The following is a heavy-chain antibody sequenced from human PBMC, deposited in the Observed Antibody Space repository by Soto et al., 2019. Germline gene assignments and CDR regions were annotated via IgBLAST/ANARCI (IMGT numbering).Heavy chain of an antibody. CDR1: GFSFDDYA. J-gene: IGHJ4*02. CDR3: AKGYYSGYDLAYFDY. V-gene: IGHV3-23*01. Sequence: QTGGSLRLSCAASGFSFDDYAMTWVRQAAGKGLEWVSATSGSGDNTYYADSVKGRFTISRDNSKNTLYLQLNSLRAEDTAVYYYAKGYYSGYDLAYFDYWGQGTLVTVSS. D-gene: IGHD5-12*01. CDR2: TSGSGDNT.